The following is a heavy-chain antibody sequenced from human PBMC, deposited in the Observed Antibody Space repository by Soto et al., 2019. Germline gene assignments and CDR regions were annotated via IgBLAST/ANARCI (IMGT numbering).Heavy chain of an antibody. CDR3: AKIRVATMFWSSIDY. CDR2: ISGSGGST. J-gene: IGHJ4*02. V-gene: IGHV3-23*01. Sequence: PGGSLRLSCAASGFTFSSYAMSWVRQAPGKGLEWVSAISGSGGSTYYADSVKGRFTISRDNSKNTLYLQMNSLRAEDTAVYYCAKIRVATMFWSSIDYWGQGTLVTVSS. CDR1: GFTFSSYA. D-gene: IGHD5-12*01.